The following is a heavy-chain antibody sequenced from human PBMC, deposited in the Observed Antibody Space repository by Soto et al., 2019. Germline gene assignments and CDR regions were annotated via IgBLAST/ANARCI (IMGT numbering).Heavy chain of an antibody. V-gene: IGHV4-30-2*01. Sequence: QLQLQESGSGLVKPSQTLSLTGAVSGGSISSGGYSWSWIRQPPGKGLEWIGYIYHSGSTYYNPSLKSRGTMSVDRSKNQFSMQLSSVTDADSAVYYCAGVRGPYCGGECYPPTPNWFDPWGQGTLVTVSS. D-gene: IGHD2-21*01. CDR1: GGSISSGGYS. J-gene: IGHJ5*02. CDR3: AGVRGPYCGGECYPPTPNWFDP. CDR2: IYHSGST.